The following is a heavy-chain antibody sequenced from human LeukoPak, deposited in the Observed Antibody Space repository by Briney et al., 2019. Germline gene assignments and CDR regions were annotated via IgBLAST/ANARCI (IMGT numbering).Heavy chain of an antibody. V-gene: IGHV3-48*03. CDR2: ISSSGSTI. J-gene: IGHJ5*02. CDR1: GFTFSSYE. D-gene: IGHD4-17*01. CDR3: ARLRAYYGDYDSDPFDP. Sequence: GGSLRLSCAASGFTFSSYEMNWVRQAPGKGLEWASYISSSGSTIYYADSVKGRFTISRDDAKNSLYLQMNSLRAEDTAVYYCARLRAYYGDYDSDPFDPWGQGTLVTVSS.